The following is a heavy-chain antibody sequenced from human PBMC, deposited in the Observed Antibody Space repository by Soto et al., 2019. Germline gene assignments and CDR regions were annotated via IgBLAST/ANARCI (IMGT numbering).Heavy chain of an antibody. CDR3: VSQRTSVLTQAYFDY. D-gene: IGHD2-8*01. Sequence: ETLSLTCTVSGGSVSNSNYYWGWIRKSPGKGLEWIGSVYYRGRSYSKSSVKSRVTISVDTSKNQFSLNLNSVTASDTAVYFCVSQRTSVLTQAYFDYWGPGALVTV. V-gene: IGHV4-39*01. CDR2: VYYRGRS. CDR1: GGSVSNSNYY. J-gene: IGHJ4*02.